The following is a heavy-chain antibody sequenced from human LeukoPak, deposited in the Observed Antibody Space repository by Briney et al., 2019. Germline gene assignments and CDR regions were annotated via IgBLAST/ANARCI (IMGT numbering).Heavy chain of an antibody. Sequence: SETLSLTCTVSGGSISSYYWSWIRQPPGKGLEWIGYIYYSGTTNYNPSLKSRVTISIDTSKNQFSLKLNSVTAADTAVYFCARGNPLEPLDYGGQGTLVTVSS. J-gene: IGHJ4*02. D-gene: IGHD1-1*01. CDR1: GGSISSYY. CDR3: ARGNPLEPLDY. V-gene: IGHV4-59*01. CDR2: IYYSGTT.